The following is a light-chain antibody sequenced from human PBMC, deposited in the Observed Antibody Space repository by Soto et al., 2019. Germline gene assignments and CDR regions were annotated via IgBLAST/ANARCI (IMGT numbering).Light chain of an antibody. CDR3: QQYDDFPLT. Sequence: DIQMTQSPSSLSASAGDRITITCQASQDIAHFFNWYQQKPGKAPRLLIYEASTLKPGDTSRFSGSGSGTDFTFTISSLQAEDIATYYCQQYDDFPLTFGGGTKVEIK. CDR2: EAS. CDR1: QDIAHF. J-gene: IGKJ4*01. V-gene: IGKV1-33*01.